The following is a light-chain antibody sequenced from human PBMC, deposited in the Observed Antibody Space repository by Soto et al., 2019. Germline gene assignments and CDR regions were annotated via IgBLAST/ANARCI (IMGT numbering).Light chain of an antibody. V-gene: IGKV3-11*01. Sequence: EIVLTQSPATLSLSPGETVTLSCRASQSVSSYIAWYQHKPGQAPRLLIYDASKRATAITARFSGSGSGTDFTLTISGLDPEDFAVYYCQHRSNWPITFGPWTKVDSK. CDR1: QSVSSY. J-gene: IGKJ3*01. CDR3: QHRSNWPIT. CDR2: DAS.